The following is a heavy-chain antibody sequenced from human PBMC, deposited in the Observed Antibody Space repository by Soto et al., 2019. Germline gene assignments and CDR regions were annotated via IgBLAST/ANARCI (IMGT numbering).Heavy chain of an antibody. D-gene: IGHD3-22*01. Sequence: SETLSLTCTVSGGSLSNYYWSWIRQSPGKGLEWIGYIYYSDSTNYNPSLKSRVTISVDTSKNQFSLKLSSVTAADTAVYYCARHGMDYYDSSGYYYSTHYFDYLGQGTLVTVSS. CDR3: ARHGMDYYDSSGYYYSTHYFDY. V-gene: IGHV4-59*08. J-gene: IGHJ4*02. CDR2: IYYSDST. CDR1: GGSLSNYY.